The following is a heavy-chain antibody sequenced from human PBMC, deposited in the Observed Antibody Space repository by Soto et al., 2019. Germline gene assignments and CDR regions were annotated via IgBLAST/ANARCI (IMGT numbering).Heavy chain of an antibody. CDR2: INSDGSST. CDR1: GFAFSGYW. D-gene: IGHD4-17*01. CDR3: TRGSTVTTRSSLFDQ. Sequence: EVQLVESGGGLVQPGGSLRLSCAASGFAFSGYWVHWVRQVPGKGLEWVSRINSDGSSTNYADSVKGRFTISRDNAKNTVYVQMNNLRADDTDVYYCTRGSTVTTRSSLFDQWGQGTQVTVSS. J-gene: IGHJ4*02. V-gene: IGHV3-74*01.